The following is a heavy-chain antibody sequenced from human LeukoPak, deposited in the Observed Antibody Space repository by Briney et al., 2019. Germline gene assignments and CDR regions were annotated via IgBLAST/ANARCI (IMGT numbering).Heavy chain of an antibody. Sequence: QPGRSLRLSCAASGFTFSSYAMHWVRQAPGKGLEWVAVISYDGSNKYYADSVKGRFTISRDNSKNTLYLQMNSLRAEDTAVYYCVGHYGSGNPFDYWGQGTLVTVSS. CDR3: VGHYGSGNPFDY. CDR2: ISYDGSNK. CDR1: GFTFSSYA. D-gene: IGHD3-10*01. V-gene: IGHV3-30*04. J-gene: IGHJ4*02.